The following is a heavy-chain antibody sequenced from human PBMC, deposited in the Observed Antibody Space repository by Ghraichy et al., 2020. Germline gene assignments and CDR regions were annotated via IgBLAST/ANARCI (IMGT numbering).Heavy chain of an antibody. CDR2: ITGSGGST. V-gene: IGHV3-23*01. CDR3: ARATAYSYGKTPLDY. Sequence: GGSLRLSCAASGFSFSSYAMSWVRQAPGQGLDWVSGITGSGGSTYSADSGKGRFTISRDNSKNMLYLQMNSLRAEDTAVYYCARATAYSYGKTPLDYWGQGTLVTVSS. D-gene: IGHD5-18*01. CDR1: GFSFSSYA. J-gene: IGHJ4*02.